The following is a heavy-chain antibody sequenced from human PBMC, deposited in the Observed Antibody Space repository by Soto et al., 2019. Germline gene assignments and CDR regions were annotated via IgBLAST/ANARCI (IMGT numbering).Heavy chain of an antibody. CDR3: ARERGLRYFDWFPTGYYYGMDV. D-gene: IGHD3-9*01. CDR1: GYTFTSYG. CDR2: ISAYNGNT. Sequence: ASVKVSCKASGYTFTSYGISWVRQAPGQGLEWMGWISAYNGNTNYSQKFQGRVTITRDTSASTAYMELSSLRSEDTAVYYCARERGLRYFDWFPTGYYYGMDVWGQGTTVTVSS. J-gene: IGHJ6*02. V-gene: IGHV1-18*01.